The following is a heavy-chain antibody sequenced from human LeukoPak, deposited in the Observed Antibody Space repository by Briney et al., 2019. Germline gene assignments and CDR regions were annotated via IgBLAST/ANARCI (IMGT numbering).Heavy chain of an antibody. D-gene: IGHD2-15*01. CDR3: AKEELGYCSGGSCYDQGGPDY. CDR2: IRYDGSNK. V-gene: IGHV3-30*02. J-gene: IGHJ4*02. CDR1: GFTFSSYG. Sequence: GXSLRLSCAAAGFTFSSYGMHWVRQAPGRGLEWVAFIRYDGSNKYYADSVKGRFTISRDNSKNTLYLQMNSLRAEDTAVYYCAKEELGYCSGGSCYDQGGPDYWGQGTLVTVSS.